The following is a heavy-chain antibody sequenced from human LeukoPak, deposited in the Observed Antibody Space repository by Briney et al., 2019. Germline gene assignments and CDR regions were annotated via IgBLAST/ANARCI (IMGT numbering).Heavy chain of an antibody. J-gene: IGHJ4*02. CDR3: ARWDYYDSSGYFPWDY. CDR1: GYTFTGYY. V-gene: IGHV1-2*02. D-gene: IGHD3-22*01. CDR2: INPNSGGT. Sequence: ASVKVSCKASGYTFTGYYMHWVRQAPGQGLEWMGWINPNSGGTNYAQKFQGRVTMTRDTSISTAYMELSRLRSDDTAVYYCARWDYYDSSGYFPWDYWGQGTLVTVSS.